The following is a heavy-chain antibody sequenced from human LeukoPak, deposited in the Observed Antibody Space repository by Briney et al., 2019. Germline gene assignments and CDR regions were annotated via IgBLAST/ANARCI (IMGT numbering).Heavy chain of an antibody. CDR3: ATDQRAMVRGLIIAYFDF. CDR1: GYSLTDVS. J-gene: IGHJ4*02. V-gene: IGHV1-24*01. Sequence: ASVKVSCKVSGYSLTDVSIHWVRQAPGKGPEWMGGFGPEDDEIIYAQKFQGRVSLTGDTSTDTAYMELSSLRSEDTAVYYCATDQRAMVRGLIIAYFDFWGQGTLVTVSS. CDR2: FGPEDDEI. D-gene: IGHD3-10*01.